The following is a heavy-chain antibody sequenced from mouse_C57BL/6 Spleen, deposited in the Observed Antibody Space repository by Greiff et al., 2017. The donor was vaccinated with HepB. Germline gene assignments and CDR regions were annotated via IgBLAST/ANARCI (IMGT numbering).Heavy chain of an antibody. CDR2: ISSGSSTI. J-gene: IGHJ3*01. Sequence: EVKVVESGGGLVKPGGSLKLSCAASGFTFSDYGMHWVRQAPEKGLEWVAYISSGSSTIYYADTVKGRFTISRDNAKNTLFLQMTSLRSEDTAMYYCARASYYGNYEFAYWGQGTLVTVSA. CDR3: ARASYYGNYEFAY. V-gene: IGHV5-17*01. D-gene: IGHD2-1*01. CDR1: GFTFSDYG.